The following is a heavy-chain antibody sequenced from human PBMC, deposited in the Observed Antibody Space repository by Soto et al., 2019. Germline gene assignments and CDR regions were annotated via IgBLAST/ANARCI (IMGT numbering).Heavy chain of an antibody. D-gene: IGHD6-13*01. J-gene: IGHJ6*02. Sequence: QVQLVQSGAEVKKSGASVKVSCKASGYTFTSYGISWVRQAPGQGLEWMGWISAYNGNTNYAQKLQGRVTMTTDTSTSTAYMELRSLRSDDTAVYYCARERAAARRTWDYYGMDVWGQGTTVTVSS. CDR2: ISAYNGNT. CDR3: ARERAAARRTWDYYGMDV. CDR1: GYTFTSYG. V-gene: IGHV1-18*01.